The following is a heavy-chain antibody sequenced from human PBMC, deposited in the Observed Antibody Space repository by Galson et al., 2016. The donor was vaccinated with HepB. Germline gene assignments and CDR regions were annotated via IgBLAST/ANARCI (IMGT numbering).Heavy chain of an antibody. CDR3: VRDRGNPVRVAAAGTFDY. D-gene: IGHD6-13*01. J-gene: IGHJ4*02. CDR2: ISHSGRS. V-gene: IGHV4-38-2*02. Sequence: GLEYIGSISHSGRSYYNPSLKSRVAISADTSKNQISLSLNSITAADTAVYYCVRDRGNPVRVAAAGTFDYWGQGIVVTVSS.